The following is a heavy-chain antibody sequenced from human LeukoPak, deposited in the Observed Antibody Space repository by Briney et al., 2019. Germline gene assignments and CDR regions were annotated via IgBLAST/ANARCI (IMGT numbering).Heavy chain of an antibody. CDR2: INHSGSR. J-gene: IGHJ6*03. D-gene: IGHD3-22*01. Sequence: SETLSLTCAVYVGSFSVYYWSCIRQPPGKGLEYIVEINHSGSRNYTPSLKSRVTISVETSKHQFSLKLCSVTAADTAVYYCARYVYDSSGYYYYYYYMDVWGKGTTVTVSS. V-gene: IGHV4-34*01. CDR3: ARYVYDSSGYYYYYYYMDV. CDR1: VGSFSVYY.